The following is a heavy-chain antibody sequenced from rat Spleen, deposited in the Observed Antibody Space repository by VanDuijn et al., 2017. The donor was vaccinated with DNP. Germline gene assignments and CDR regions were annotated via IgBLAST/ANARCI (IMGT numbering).Heavy chain of an antibody. CDR3: AKDMIYYYMGY. D-gene: IGHD1-2*01. J-gene: IGHJ2*01. CDR1: GFTFSSYW. V-gene: IGHV5-58*01. Sequence: EVQLVETGGGLVQPGRSLKLSCVASGFTFSSYWMYWIRQAPGKGLEWVASINTDGGSTYYPDSVKGRFTISRDNAENTVYLQMNSLRSEDTATYYCAKDMIYYYMGYWGQGVMVTVSS. CDR2: INTDGGST.